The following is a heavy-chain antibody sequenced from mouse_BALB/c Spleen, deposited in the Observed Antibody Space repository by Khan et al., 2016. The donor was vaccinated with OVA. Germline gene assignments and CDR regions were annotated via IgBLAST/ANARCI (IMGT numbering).Heavy chain of an antibody. CDR2: ISYSGST. CDR3: ARAARIEY. V-gene: IGHV3-2*02. J-gene: IGHJ2*01. D-gene: IGHD1-2*01. CDR1: GYSITSGYG. Sequence: VQLKESGPGLVKPSQSLSLTCTVTGYSITSGYGCNWIRQFPGNLLELMGNISYSGSTNYNPSLKSRISITRDTSKNQFFLQLNSVTTEDRATYYCARAARIEYWGQGTTLTVSA.